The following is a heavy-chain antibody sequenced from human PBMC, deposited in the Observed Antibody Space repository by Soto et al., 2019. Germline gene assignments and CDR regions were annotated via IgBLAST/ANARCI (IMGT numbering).Heavy chain of an antibody. Sequence: SETLSLTCTVSGGSISSYYWSWIRQPPGKGLEWIGEINHSGSTNYNPSLKSRVTISVDTSKNQFSLKLSSMTAADTAVYYCARGVPDSGYDSYYYYYLAVWGKGTTVTVSS. CDR1: GGSISSYY. J-gene: IGHJ6*03. CDR3: ARGVPDSGYDSYYYYYLAV. V-gene: IGHV4-34*01. D-gene: IGHD5-12*01. CDR2: INHSGST.